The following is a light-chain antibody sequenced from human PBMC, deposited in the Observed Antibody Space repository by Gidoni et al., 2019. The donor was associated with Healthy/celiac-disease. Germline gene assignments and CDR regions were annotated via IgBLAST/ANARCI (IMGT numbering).Light chain of an antibody. CDR3: QSYDSSNQGV. CDR1: SRSIASNY. Sequence: NFMLTQPHSVSESPGKTVTISCTRSSRSIASNYVQWYQQRPGSAPTTVIYEDYQRPFGVPDRFSGSIDSSSNSASLTISGLKTEYEADYCCQSYDSSNQGVFGGGTKLTVL. CDR2: EDY. J-gene: IGLJ3*02. V-gene: IGLV6-57*03.